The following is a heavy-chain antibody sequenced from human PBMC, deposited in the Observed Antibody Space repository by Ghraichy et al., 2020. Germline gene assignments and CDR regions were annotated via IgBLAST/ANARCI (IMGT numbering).Heavy chain of an antibody. D-gene: IGHD7-27*01. CDR3: ARQWGRGDGMDV. V-gene: IGHV4-59*08. CDR1: DGSISSYY. J-gene: IGHJ6*02. CDR2: IYYSGST. Sequence: GSLRLTCNRSDGSISSYYWSWIRKPPGKGLEWIGYIYYSGSTNYNPSLKSRVTISVDTSKNQFSLKMKSVTAADTAVYYCARQWGRGDGMDVWGQGTTFTVSS.